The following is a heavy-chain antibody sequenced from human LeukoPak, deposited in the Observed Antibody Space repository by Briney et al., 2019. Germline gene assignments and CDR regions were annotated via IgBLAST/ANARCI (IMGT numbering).Heavy chain of an antibody. CDR1: GFTFSSYA. Sequence: GGSLRLSCAASGFTFSSYAMSWVRQAPGKGLEWVSAISGSGGSTYYADSVKGRFTISRDNSKNTLYLQMNSLRAEDTAVYYCAKDSAGGSYPYYFDYWGQGTLVTVSS. J-gene: IGHJ4*02. D-gene: IGHD1-26*01. CDR3: AKDSAGGSYPYYFDY. CDR2: ISGSGGST. V-gene: IGHV3-23*01.